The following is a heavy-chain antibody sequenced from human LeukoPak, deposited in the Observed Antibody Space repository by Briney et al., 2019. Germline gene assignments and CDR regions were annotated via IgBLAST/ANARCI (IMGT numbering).Heavy chain of an antibody. V-gene: IGHV4-4*07. CDR3: ARCDDSRGYQLDY. CDR2: IYSSGST. J-gene: IGHJ4*02. Sequence: PSETLSLTCTVSGDSMSGYYWTWIRQPAGKGLEWIGRIYSSGSTHYNPSLKSRVTMSVDTSKNQFSLRLNSVTAADTAVYYCARCDDSRGYQLDYWGQGTLVTVSS. D-gene: IGHD3-22*01. CDR1: GDSMSGYY.